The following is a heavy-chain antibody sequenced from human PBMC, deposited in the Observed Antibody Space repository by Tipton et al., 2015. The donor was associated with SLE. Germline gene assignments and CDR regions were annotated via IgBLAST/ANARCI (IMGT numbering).Heavy chain of an antibody. CDR3: ARAHGVAYDNSYYGMDV. V-gene: IGHV4-34*01. Sequence: WIGEINHSGSTNYNPSLKSRVTISVDTSKNQFSLKLSSVTAADTAVYYCARAHGVAYDNSYYGMDVWGQGTTVSVSS. D-gene: IGHD5-12*01. J-gene: IGHJ6*02. CDR2: INHSGST.